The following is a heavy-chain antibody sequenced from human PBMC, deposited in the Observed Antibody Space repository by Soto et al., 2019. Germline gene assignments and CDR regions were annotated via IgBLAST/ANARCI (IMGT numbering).Heavy chain of an antibody. Sequence: GGSLRLSCAASGFTFSSYAMSWVRQAPGKGLEWVSAISGSGGSTYYADSVKGRFTISRDNSKNTLYLQMNSLRAEDTAVYYCATTLDIVATIRPSYFDYWGQGTLVTVSS. CDR2: ISGSGGST. J-gene: IGHJ4*02. V-gene: IGHV3-23*01. CDR1: GFTFSSYA. D-gene: IGHD5-12*01. CDR3: ATTLDIVATIRPSYFDY.